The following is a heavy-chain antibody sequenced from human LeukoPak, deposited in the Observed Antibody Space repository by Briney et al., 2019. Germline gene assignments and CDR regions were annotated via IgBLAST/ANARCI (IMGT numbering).Heavy chain of an antibody. CDR3: ARKMVVAAVYYFDY. D-gene: IGHD2-15*01. V-gene: IGHV3-30*03. Sequence: GGSLRLSCAASGSTFSSYGMHWVRQAPGKGLEWVAVISYDGSNKYYADSVKGRFTISRDNSKNTLYLQMNSLRAEDTAVYYCARKMVVAAVYYFDYWGQGTLVTVSS. CDR1: GSTFSSYG. CDR2: ISYDGSNK. J-gene: IGHJ4*02.